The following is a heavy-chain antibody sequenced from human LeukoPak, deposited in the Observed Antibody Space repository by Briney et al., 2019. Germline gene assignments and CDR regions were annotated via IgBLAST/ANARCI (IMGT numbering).Heavy chain of an antibody. D-gene: IGHD3-3*01. CDR2: IYYSGST. CDR1: GGSISDYY. J-gene: IGHJ4*02. V-gene: IGHV4-59*01. CDR3: ARARFLEWTHFDY. Sequence: PSETLSLTCTVSGGSISDYYWSWIRQPSGKGLEWIGCIYYSGSTNYNPSLKSRVTISVDTSKNQFSLKLSSLTATDTAVYYCARARFLEWTHFDYWGQGTLVTVSS.